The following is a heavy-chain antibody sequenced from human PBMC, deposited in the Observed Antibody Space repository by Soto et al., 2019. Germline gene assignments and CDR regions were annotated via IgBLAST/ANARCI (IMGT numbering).Heavy chain of an antibody. V-gene: IGHV4-59*01. Sequence: SETLSLTSTVSGGSISSYYWSWIRQPPGKGLEWIGYIYYSGSTNYNPSLKSRVTISVDTSKNQFSLKLSSVTAADTAVYYCAGSGSYYDVNWFDPWGQGILVTVSS. CDR3: AGSGSYYDVNWFDP. J-gene: IGHJ5*02. D-gene: IGHD1-26*01. CDR2: IYYSGST. CDR1: GGSISSYY.